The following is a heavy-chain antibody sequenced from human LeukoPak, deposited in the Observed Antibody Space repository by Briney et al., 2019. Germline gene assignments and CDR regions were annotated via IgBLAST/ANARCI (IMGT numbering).Heavy chain of an antibody. CDR3: ARGNSSSWGPFDY. J-gene: IGHJ4*02. CDR2: INHSGST. D-gene: IGHD6-13*01. CDR1: GGSFSGYY. Sequence: SETLSLTCAVYGGSFSGYYWSWIRQPPGKGLEWIGEINHSGSTNYNPSLKSRVTISVDTSKNQFSLKLSSVTAADTAVYYRARGNSSSWGPFDYWGQGTLVTVSS. V-gene: IGHV4-34*01.